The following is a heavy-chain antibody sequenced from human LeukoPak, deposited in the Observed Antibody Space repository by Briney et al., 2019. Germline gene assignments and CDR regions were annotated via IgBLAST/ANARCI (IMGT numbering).Heavy chain of an antibody. CDR3: ARGPPMY. Sequence: GGSLRLSCAASGFTFSSYAMHWVRQAPGKGLEYVSAISSNGGSTYYANSVKGRFTISRDNSKNTLYLQMGSLRAEDMAVYYCARGPPMYWGQGTLVTVSS. V-gene: IGHV3-64*01. CDR2: ISSNGGST. J-gene: IGHJ4*02. CDR1: GFTFSSYA.